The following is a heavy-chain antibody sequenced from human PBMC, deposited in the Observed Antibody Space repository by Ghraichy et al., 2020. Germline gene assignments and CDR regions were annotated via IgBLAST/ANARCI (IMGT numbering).Heavy chain of an antibody. D-gene: IGHD2-2*01. CDR2: ISSRTSFI. Sequence: GGSLRLSCAASGFTFKTYSLNWVRQAPGKGLEWVSSISSRTSFIYYADSVKGRFTIFRDNAKKSMYMQMNSLRAEDTAVYYCRFTLVVPAAQNYDLDVWGQGTTVTVFS. V-gene: IGHV3-21*01. CDR3: RFTLVVPAAQNYDLDV. J-gene: IGHJ6*02. CDR1: GFTFKTYS.